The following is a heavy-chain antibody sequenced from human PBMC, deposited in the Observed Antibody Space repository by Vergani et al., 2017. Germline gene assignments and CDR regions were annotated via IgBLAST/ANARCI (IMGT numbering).Heavy chain of an antibody. D-gene: IGHD3-10*01. V-gene: IGHV3-73*01. CDR3: ASRGGYFDY. CDR2: IRSKANSYAT. CDR1: GFTFSGSA. Sequence: EVQLVESGGGLVQPGGSLKLSCAASGFTFSGSAMHWVRQASGKGLEWVGRIRSKANSYATAYAASVKGRFTISRDDSKNTLYLQMNSLRAEDTAVYYCASRGGYFDYWGQGTLVTVSS. J-gene: IGHJ4*02.